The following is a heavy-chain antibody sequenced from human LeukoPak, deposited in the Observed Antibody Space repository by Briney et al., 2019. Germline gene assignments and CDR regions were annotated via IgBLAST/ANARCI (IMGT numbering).Heavy chain of an antibody. CDR1: GFTFEHFA. J-gene: IGHJ3*02. D-gene: IGHD2-2*01. CDR2: ISWNSGRV. V-gene: IGHV3-9*03. CDR3: ANGCSSSSCYSAFDI. Sequence: GGSLRLSCAASGFTFEHFAMHWVRQAPGKGLEWVSGISWNSGRVDYADSVKGRFTISRGNAKNSLYLQMNSLRVEDMALYYCANGCSSSSCYSAFDIWGQGTMVTVSS.